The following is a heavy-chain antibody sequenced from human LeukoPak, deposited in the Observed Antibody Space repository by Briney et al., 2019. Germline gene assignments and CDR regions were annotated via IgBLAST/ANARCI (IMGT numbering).Heavy chain of an antibody. J-gene: IGHJ4*02. CDR2: INHSGST. D-gene: IGHD3-22*01. V-gene: IGHV4-4*02. Sequence: PSETLSLTCAVSSGSIFNSNWWSWVRQPPGKGLEWIGEINHSGSTNYNPSLKSRVTISVDTSKNQFSLKLSSVTAADTAVYYCARILDSSGYRTENWGQGTLVTVSS. CDR3: ARILDSSGYRTEN. CDR1: SGSIFNSNW.